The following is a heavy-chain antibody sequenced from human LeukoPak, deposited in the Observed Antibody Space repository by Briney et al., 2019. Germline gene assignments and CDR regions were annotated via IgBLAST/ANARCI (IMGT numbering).Heavy chain of an antibody. V-gene: IGHV3-30-3*01. CDR3: ARDPYYYDSSGYYYAPDY. J-gene: IGHJ4*02. D-gene: IGHD3-22*01. CDR2: ISYDGSNK. CDR1: GFTFSGYA. Sequence: GGSLRLSCAASGFTFSGYAMHWVRQAPGKGLEWVAVISYDGSNKYYADSVKGRFTISRDNSKNTLYLQMNSLRAEDTAVYYCARDPYYYDSSGYYYAPDYWGQGTLVTVSS.